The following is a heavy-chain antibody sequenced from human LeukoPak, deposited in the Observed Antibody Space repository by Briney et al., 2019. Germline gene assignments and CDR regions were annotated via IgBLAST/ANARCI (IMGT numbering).Heavy chain of an antibody. Sequence: GGSLRLSCAASGLTFNIFGMTWVRQPPGRGLEWVSSIGGGDPYYADSAKGRFTVSRDNSRSTVYLQMSSLRAEDTAVYYCVKDAIPMNSMWDYFDCWGQGTLVTVSS. V-gene: IGHV3-23*01. J-gene: IGHJ4*02. CDR2: IGGGDP. CDR3: VKDAIPMNSMWDYFDC. CDR1: GLTFNIFG. D-gene: IGHD1-26*01.